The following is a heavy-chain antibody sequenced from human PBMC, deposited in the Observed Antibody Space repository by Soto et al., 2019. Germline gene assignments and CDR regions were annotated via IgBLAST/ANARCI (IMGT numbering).Heavy chain of an antibody. CDR2: IYWNDDK. D-gene: IGHD6-13*01. Sequence: GSGPTLVNPTQTLTLTCTFSGFSLSTSGVGVGWIRQPPGKALEWLALIYWNDDKRYSPSLKSRLTITKDTSKNQVVLTMTNMDPVDTATYYCAHSLYSSRWYGWGAFDIWGQGTMVTVSS. J-gene: IGHJ3*02. CDR3: AHSLYSSRWYGWGAFDI. V-gene: IGHV2-5*01. CDR1: GFSLSTSGVG.